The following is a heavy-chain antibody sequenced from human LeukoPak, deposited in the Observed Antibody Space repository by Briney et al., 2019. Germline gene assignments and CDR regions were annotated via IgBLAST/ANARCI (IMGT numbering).Heavy chain of an antibody. Sequence: ASVKVSCKASGYTFTSYGISWVRQAPAQGLECMGWISAYNGNANYAQKLQGRVTMTTDTSTSTAYMELRSLRSDDTAVYYCARDPPRYDFWSGLYYYYYMDVWGKGTTVTVSS. V-gene: IGHV1-18*01. CDR1: GYTFTSYG. J-gene: IGHJ6*03. CDR3: ARDPPRYDFWSGLYYYYYMDV. CDR2: ISAYNGNA. D-gene: IGHD3-3*01.